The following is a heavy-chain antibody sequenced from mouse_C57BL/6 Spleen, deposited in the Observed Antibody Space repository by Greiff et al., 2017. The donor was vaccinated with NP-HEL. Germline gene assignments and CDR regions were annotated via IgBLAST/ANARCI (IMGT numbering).Heavy chain of an antibody. CDR1: GFTFSSYA. CDR3: ARDPPYDYGYAMDY. J-gene: IGHJ4*01. Sequence: DVQLVESGGGLVKPGGSLKLSCAASGFTFSSYAMSWVRQTPEKRLEWVATISDGGSYTYYPDNVQGRFTISRDNAKNNLYLQMSHLKSEDTAMYYCARDPPYDYGYAMDYWGQGTSGTVSS. V-gene: IGHV5-4*01. CDR2: ISDGGSYT. D-gene: IGHD2-4*01.